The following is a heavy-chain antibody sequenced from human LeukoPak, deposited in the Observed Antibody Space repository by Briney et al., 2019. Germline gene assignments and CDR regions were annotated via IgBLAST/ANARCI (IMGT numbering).Heavy chain of an antibody. CDR3: ARQNDFRLDY. Sequence: GESLRISCKGSGYAFSSYWIGWVRQMPGKGLEWMGIIYPGDSDTRYSPSLQGQVTISVDTSIGTAYLQWSSLKASDTAIYYCARQNDFRLDYWGQGTLVTVSS. V-gene: IGHV5-51*01. CDR2: IYPGDSDT. D-gene: IGHD3-3*01. CDR1: GYAFSSYW. J-gene: IGHJ4*02.